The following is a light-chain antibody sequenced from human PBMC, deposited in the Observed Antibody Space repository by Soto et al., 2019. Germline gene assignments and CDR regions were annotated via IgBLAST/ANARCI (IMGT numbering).Light chain of an antibody. J-gene: IGKJ5*01. CDR3: QQYNNWPLT. CDR2: GAS. CDR1: QTIAGN. V-gene: IGKV3D-15*01. Sequence: IVLTQSPATLSVSPGERATLSCRASQTIAGNLAWYQQKPGQPPRLLIYGASTRATGVPARFSGSGSGTEFTLTTEFTLTSSSLQSEDFAVYFCQQYNNWPLTFGPGTRLEIK.